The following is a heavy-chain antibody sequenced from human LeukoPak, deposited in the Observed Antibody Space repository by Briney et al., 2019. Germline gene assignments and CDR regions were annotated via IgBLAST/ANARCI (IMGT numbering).Heavy chain of an antibody. CDR1: GGSISSGDYY. CDR2: IYYSGST. J-gene: IGHJ6*02. V-gene: IGHV4-30-4*01. D-gene: IGHD3-16*01. CDR3: ARDGDYGMDV. Sequence: SETLSLTCTVSGGSISSGDYYWSWIRQPPGKGLEWIGYIYYSGSTYYNPSLKSQVTISVDTSKNQFSLKLSSVTAADTAVYYCARDGDYGMDVWGQGTTVTVSS.